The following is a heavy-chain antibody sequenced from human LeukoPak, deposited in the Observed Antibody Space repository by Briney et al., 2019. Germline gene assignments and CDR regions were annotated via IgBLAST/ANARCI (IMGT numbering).Heavy chain of an antibody. CDR3: ARGQYYDFWRGSPDFDY. Sequence: GGSLRLSCAASGFTFSDYYMSWIRQAPGKGLEWVSYISSSGSTIYYADSVKGRFTISRDNAKNSLYVQMNSLRAEDTAVYYCARGQYYDFWRGSPDFDYWGQGTLVTVSS. D-gene: IGHD3-3*01. J-gene: IGHJ4*02. CDR2: ISSSGSTI. V-gene: IGHV3-11*01. CDR1: GFTFSDYY.